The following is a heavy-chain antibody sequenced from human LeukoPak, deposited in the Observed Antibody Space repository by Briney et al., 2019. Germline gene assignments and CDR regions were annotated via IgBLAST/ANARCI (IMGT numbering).Heavy chain of an antibody. J-gene: IGHJ3*02. CDR1: GFTFSSYA. D-gene: IGHD2-15*01. Sequence: NSGGSLRLSCAASGFTFSSYAMSWVRQAPGKGLEWVSSISSSSSYIYYADSVKGRFTISRDNAKNSLYLQMNGLRAEDTAVYYCARDERSGEDYDAFDIWGQGTMVTVSS. CDR3: ARDERSGEDYDAFDI. CDR2: ISSSSSYI. V-gene: IGHV3-21*01.